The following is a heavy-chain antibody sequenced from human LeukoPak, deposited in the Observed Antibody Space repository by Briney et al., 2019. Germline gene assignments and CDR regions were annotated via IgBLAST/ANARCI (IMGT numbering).Heavy chain of an antibody. CDR2: INPNSGGT. J-gene: IGHJ4*02. CDR3: ARPLYSSSWSNDY. V-gene: IGHV1-2*02. Sequence: APVKVSCKASGYTFTGYYMHWVRQAPGQGLEWMGWINPNSGGTNYAQKFQGRVTMTRDTSISTAYMELSRLRSDDTAVYYCARPLYSSSWSNDYWGQGTLVTVSS. D-gene: IGHD6-13*01. CDR1: GYTFTGYY.